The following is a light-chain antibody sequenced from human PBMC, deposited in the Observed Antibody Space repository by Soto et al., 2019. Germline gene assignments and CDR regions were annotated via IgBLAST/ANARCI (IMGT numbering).Light chain of an antibody. CDR2: AAS. Sequence: DIQMSQSPSSLSASFGDRGTITCRASQSITTYLNWYRQKRGKAPKLXIYAASSLHSGVPSRFSGSGSETEFTLSISSLQPEDFATYFCQQIYSAPLTFGGGTQVDIK. CDR3: QQIYSAPLT. J-gene: IGKJ4*01. V-gene: IGKV1-39*01. CDR1: QSITTY.